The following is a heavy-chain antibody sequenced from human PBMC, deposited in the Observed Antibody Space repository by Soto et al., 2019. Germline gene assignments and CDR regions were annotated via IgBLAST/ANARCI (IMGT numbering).Heavy chain of an antibody. CDR3: ARGGDYAGDAFDI. V-gene: IGHV4-30-2*01. CDR2: IYHSGST. Sequence: SETLSLTCAVSGGSISSGGYSWSWIRQPPGQGLEWIGYIYHSGSTYYNPSLKSRVTISVDRSKNQFSLKLSSVTAADTAVYYCARGGDYAGDAFDIWGQGTMVT. CDR1: GGSISSGGYS. J-gene: IGHJ3*02. D-gene: IGHD4-17*01.